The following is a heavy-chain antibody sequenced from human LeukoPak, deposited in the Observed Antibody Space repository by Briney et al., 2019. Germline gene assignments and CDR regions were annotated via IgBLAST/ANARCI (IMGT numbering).Heavy chain of an antibody. D-gene: IGHD3-10*01. J-gene: IGHJ4*02. CDR2: IYCSGST. V-gene: IGHV4-31*03. CDR3: ARETYGSGSSY. CDR1: GGSISSGGYY. Sequence: SQTPSLTCTVSGGSISSGGYYWSWIRQHPGKGLEWIGYIYCSGSTYYNPSLKSRVTISVDTSKNQFSLKLSSVTAADTAVYYCARETYGSGSSYWGQGTLVTVSS.